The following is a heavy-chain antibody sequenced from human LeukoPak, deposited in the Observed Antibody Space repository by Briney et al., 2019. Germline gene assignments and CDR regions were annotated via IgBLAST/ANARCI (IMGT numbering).Heavy chain of an antibody. CDR2: IYYSGST. J-gene: IGHJ4*02. CDR3: ARDVPFDY. D-gene: IGHD3-10*02. Sequence: SETLSLTCTVSGGSISSYYWSWIRQPPGKGLEWIGYIYYSGSTNYNPSLKSRVTISVDASKNQFSLKLSSVTAADTAVYYCARDVPFDYWGQGTLVTVSS. V-gene: IGHV4-59*01. CDR1: GGSISSYY.